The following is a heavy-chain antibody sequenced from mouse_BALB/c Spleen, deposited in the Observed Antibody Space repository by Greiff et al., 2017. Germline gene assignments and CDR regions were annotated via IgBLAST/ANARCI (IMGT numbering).Heavy chain of an antibody. D-gene: IGHD3-1*01. Sequence: VQLKQSGPSLVKPSQTLSLTCSVTGDSITSGYWNWIRKFPGNKLEYMGYISYSGSTYYNPSLKSRISITRDTSKNQYYLQLNSVTTEDTATYYCARSLQLGLLFAYWGQGTLVTVSA. CDR2: ISYSGST. CDR1: GDSITSGY. J-gene: IGHJ3*01. CDR3: ARSLQLGLLFAY. V-gene: IGHV3-8*02.